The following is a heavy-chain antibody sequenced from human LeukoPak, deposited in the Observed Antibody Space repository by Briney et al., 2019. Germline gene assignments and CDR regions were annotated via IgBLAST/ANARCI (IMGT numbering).Heavy chain of an antibody. J-gene: IGHJ4*02. V-gene: IGHV3-48*03. CDR3: AREGPVTTTVTYCDY. CDR2: MSSSGSSI. CDR1: GFTFSSYE. D-gene: IGHD4-11*01. Sequence: HPGGSLRLSCAASGFTFSSYEMNWVRQAPGKGLEWVSYMSSSGSSILYADSVKGRFTISRDNAKNSLYLQMNSLRGEDTAVYYCAREGPVTTTVTYCDYWGQGTLVTVSS.